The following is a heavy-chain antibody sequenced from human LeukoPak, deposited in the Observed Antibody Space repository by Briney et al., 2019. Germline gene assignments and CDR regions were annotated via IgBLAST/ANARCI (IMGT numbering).Heavy chain of an antibody. D-gene: IGHD6-19*01. J-gene: IGHJ5*01. CDR1: GFTFSSYA. V-gene: IGHV3-23*01. CDR3: AKSKIAGAGPGDS. CDR2: ISGSGGST. Sequence: GALRLSCAASGFTFSSYAMSWVRQAPGKGLEWVSAISGSGGSTYYADSVKGRFTISRDNSTNTLYLQMNSLRAEDTAVYYCAKSKIAGAGPGDSGGQEPRVTAPS.